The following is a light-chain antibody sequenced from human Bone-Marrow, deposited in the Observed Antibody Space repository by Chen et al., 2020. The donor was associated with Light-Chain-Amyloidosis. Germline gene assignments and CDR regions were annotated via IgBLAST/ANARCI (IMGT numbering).Light chain of an antibody. CDR1: NIGSTS. CDR3: QVWDRSTDRPV. V-gene: IGLV3-21*02. CDR2: DDS. J-gene: IGLJ3*02. Sequence: SYVLTQPSSVSVAPGQTATIACGGNNIGSTSVHWYQQTPGQAPLLVVYDDSDRPSGIPERLSGSPSGNTATLTISRVEAGDEADYYCQVWDRSTDRPVFGGGTKLTVL.